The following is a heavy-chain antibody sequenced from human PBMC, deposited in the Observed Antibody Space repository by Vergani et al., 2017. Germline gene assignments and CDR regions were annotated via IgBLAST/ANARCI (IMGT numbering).Heavy chain of an antibody. J-gene: IGHJ4*02. V-gene: IGHV1-3*01. D-gene: IGHD3-10*01. Sequence: QVQLVQSGAEVQKPGASVKVSCKASGYTFTSYAMHWVRQAPGQRLEWMGWINAGNGNTKYSQKFQGRVTITRDTSASTAYMELSSLRSEDTAVYYCARDSSPILLWFGELLSVFDYWGQGTLVTVSS. CDR1: GYTFTSYA. CDR3: ARDSSPILLWFGELLSVFDY. CDR2: INAGNGNT.